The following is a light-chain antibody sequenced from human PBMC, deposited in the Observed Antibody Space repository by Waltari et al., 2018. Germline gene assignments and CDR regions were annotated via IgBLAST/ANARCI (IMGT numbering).Light chain of an antibody. Sequence: EIVLTQSPATLSLSPGERSTLSCRASQSVSSYLAWYQQKPDQAPRLLIYDASNRATGIPARFSGSGSGTDFTLTISSLEPEDFAVYDCQQRSNWPRTFGQVTKVEIK. CDR1: QSVSSY. J-gene: IGKJ1*01. V-gene: IGKV3-11*01. CDR2: DAS. CDR3: QQRSNWPRT.